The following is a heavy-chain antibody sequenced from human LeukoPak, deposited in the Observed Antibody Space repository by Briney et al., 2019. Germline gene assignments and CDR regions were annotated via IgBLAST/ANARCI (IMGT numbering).Heavy chain of an antibody. J-gene: IGHJ4*02. CDR3: ARDQHVAAADY. Sequence: GGTLRLSCAASGFIFSHYWMRWVRQVPGKGLEWVSRIKGDGITTNYVDSVKGRFIISRDNAGNTVYLQMNNVRPEDTGVYYCARDQHVAAADYWGQGTLVTVSS. CDR1: GFIFSHYW. V-gene: IGHV3-74*01. CDR2: IKGDGITT. D-gene: IGHD6-25*01.